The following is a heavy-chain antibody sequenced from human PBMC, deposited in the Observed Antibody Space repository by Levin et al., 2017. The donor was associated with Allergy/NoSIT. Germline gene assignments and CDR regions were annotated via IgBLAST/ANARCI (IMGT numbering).Heavy chain of an antibody. CDR3: ATSRRLLWFGERFDF. CDR1: GFTFSSYA. D-gene: IGHD3-10*01. Sequence: GGSLRLSCAASGFTFSSYAMHWVRQAPGKGLEWVALISFDGYNKYYTDSVEGRFTISRDNSENTLHLRMDGLRLQDTAVYYCATSRRLLWFGERFDFWGQGALVTVSS. V-gene: IGHV3-30*03. CDR2: ISFDGYNK. J-gene: IGHJ4*02.